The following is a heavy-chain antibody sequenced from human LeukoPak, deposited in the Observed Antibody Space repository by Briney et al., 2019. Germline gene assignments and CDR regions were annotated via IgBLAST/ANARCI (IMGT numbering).Heavy chain of an antibody. J-gene: IGHJ3*02. CDR3: ARARSGSGSYTAFDI. Sequence: ASVKVSCKASGYTFTSYYMHWVRQAPGQGLERMGIINPSGGSTSYAQKFQGRVTMTRDTSTSTVYMELSSLRSEDTTVYYCARARSGSGSYTAFDIWGQGTMVTVSS. D-gene: IGHD3-10*01. CDR1: GYTFTSYY. V-gene: IGHV1-46*03. CDR2: INPSGGST.